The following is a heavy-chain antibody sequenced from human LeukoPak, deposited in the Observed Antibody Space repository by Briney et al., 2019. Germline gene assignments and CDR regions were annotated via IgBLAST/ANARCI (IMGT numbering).Heavy chain of an antibody. CDR1: GYTFTGYY. D-gene: IGHD3-16*02. Sequence: ASVKVSCKASGYTFTGYYMHWVRQAPGQGLEWKGWINPNSGGTNYAQKFQGRVAMTRDTSISTAYMELSRLRSDDTAVYYCAREPGYYDYVWGSYRQNYFDYWGQGTLVTVSS. J-gene: IGHJ4*02. CDR2: INPNSGGT. V-gene: IGHV1-2*02. CDR3: AREPGYYDYVWGSYRQNYFDY.